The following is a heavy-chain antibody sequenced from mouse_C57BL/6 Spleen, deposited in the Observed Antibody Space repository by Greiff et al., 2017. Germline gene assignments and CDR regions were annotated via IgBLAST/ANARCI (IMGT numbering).Heavy chain of an antibody. CDR2: IHPTSGST. Sequence: QVQLQQPGAELVKPGASVKLSCKASGYTFTSYWMHWVKQRPGQGLEWIGMIHPTSGSTNYNEKFKSKATLTVDTSSSTAYMQLSSLTSEDSAVYYCARDGNYEWLAYWGQGTLVTVSA. CDR3: ARDGNYEWLAY. V-gene: IGHV1-64*01. D-gene: IGHD2-1*01. CDR1: GYTFTSYW. J-gene: IGHJ3*01.